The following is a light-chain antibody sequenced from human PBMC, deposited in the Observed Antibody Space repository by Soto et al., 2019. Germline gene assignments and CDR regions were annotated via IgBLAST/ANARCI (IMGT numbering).Light chain of an antibody. J-gene: IGKJ5*01. CDR3: QQRHNWPIT. V-gene: IGKV3-11*01. CDR1: QTIRGM. Sequence: EIVLTQSPATLSLSPGERATLSCRTSQTIRGMLNWYQQRPGQAPRLLIYDTSNRATDIPARFSGSGSGTDVMLTISSRDPEDFGVYFCQQRHNWPITFGQGTRLDIQ. CDR2: DTS.